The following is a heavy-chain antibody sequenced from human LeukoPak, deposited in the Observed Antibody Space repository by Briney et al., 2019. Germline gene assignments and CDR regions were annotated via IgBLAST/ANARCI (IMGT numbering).Heavy chain of an antibody. D-gene: IGHD3-3*01. CDR1: EFTFSSYG. CDR3: AKGTNYDFWSGYSHQDY. J-gene: IGHJ4*02. CDR2: IRYDGSNK. V-gene: IGHV3-30*02. Sequence: GGSLRLSCAASEFTFSSYGMHWVRQAPGKGLEWVAFIRYDGSNKYYADSVKGRFTISRDNSKNTLYLQMNSLRAEDTAVYYCAKGTNYDFWSGYSHQDYWGQGTLVTVSS.